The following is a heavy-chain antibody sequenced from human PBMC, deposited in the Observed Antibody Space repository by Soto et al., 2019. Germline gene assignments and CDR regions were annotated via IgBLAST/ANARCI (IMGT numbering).Heavy chain of an antibody. Sequence: GGSLRLSCAASGFTFSSYAMHWVRQAPGKGLEWVAVISYDGSNKYYADSVKGRFTISRDNSKNTLYLQMNSLRAEDTAVYYCARGYYGSGSYYKDWGQGTLVTVSS. CDR2: ISYDGSNK. CDR3: ARGYYGSGSYYKD. CDR1: GFTFSSYA. D-gene: IGHD3-10*01. V-gene: IGHV3-30-3*01. J-gene: IGHJ4*02.